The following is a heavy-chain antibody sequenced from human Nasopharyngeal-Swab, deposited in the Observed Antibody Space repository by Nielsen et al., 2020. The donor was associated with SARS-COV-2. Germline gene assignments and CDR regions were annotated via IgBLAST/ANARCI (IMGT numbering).Heavy chain of an antibody. D-gene: IGHD5-24*01. CDR1: GGSILSSTYY. CDR3: ASSGWLHPFDY. CDR2: NYYSGSI. J-gene: IGHJ4*02. Sequence: SETLSLTCTVSGGSILSSTYYWGSIRQPPGKVLEWIGWNYYSGSIYYNPALKNRLTRSVDMYQTQFSLKLYSVTAADTAVYYCASSGWLHPFDYWGPGTLVTVSS. V-gene: IGHV4-39*01.